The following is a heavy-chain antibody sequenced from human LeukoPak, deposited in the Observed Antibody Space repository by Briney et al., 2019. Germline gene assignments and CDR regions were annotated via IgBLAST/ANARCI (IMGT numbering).Heavy chain of an antibody. J-gene: IGHJ2*01. D-gene: IGHD2-21*02. CDR3: VRDCCGGDYPWYLDL. V-gene: IGHV4-38-2*02. CDR2: MYHCGST. Sequence: PSETLSLTCTVSGYSIRSGYYWGWIRQPPGKGLQWIGSMYHCGSTYTNPSLQSRVTISVDTSKNQFSLRLSSVTAADTAVYYCVRDCCGGDYPWYLDLWGRGTLVTVSS. CDR1: GYSIRSGYY.